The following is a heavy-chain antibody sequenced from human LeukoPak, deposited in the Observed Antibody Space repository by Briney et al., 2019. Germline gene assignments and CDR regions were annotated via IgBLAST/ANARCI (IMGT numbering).Heavy chain of an antibody. CDR1: GGSIMSSTYY. CDR2: MYYSGST. J-gene: IGHJ6*03. V-gene: IGHV4-39*07. CDR3: ARVRGVRGVTSGCMDV. D-gene: IGHD3-10*01. Sequence: SETLSLTCTVSGGSIMSSTYYWGWIRQSPGKGLEWFVPMYYSGSTYYNPSLTSRVSMSVDTSKSQFSLRLTSVTAADTAVYYCARVRGVRGVTSGCMDVWGKGTTVTISS.